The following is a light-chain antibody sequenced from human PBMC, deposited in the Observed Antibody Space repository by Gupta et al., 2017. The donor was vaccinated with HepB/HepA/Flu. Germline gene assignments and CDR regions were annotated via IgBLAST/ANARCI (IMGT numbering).Light chain of an antibody. CDR3: SAWDSSLSFVI. Sequence: QAGLTQPPSVSKALGQTATLTCTGNSNDVGNEGAAWLQQHQGHPPKLLFYRNNNRPSGISERFSSSRSGNTVSLTITDLQPEDEADDDCSAWDSSLSFVIFGGGTELTVL. J-gene: IGLJ2*01. CDR2: RNN. V-gene: IGLV10-54*04. CDR1: SNDVGNEG.